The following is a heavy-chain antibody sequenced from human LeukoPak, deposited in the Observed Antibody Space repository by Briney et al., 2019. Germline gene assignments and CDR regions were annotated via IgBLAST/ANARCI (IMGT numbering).Heavy chain of an antibody. D-gene: IGHD5-18*01. CDR3: ARLNSGYSYAFDI. J-gene: IGHJ3*02. CDR2: INHSGST. Sequence: PSETLSLTCAVYGGSFSGYYWSWIRQPPGKGLEWIGEINHSGSTNYNPSLKSRVTISVDTSKNQFSLKLSSVTAADTAVYYCARLNSGYSYAFDIWGQGTMVTVSS. V-gene: IGHV4-34*01. CDR1: GGSFSGYY.